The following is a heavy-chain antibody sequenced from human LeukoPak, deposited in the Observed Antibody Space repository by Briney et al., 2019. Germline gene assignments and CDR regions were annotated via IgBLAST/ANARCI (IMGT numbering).Heavy chain of an antibody. CDR2: ISSSSSYT. CDR1: RFTFSDYY. V-gene: IGHV3-11*06. J-gene: IGHJ4*02. Sequence: PGGSLRLSCAASRFTFSDYYMSWIRQAPGKGLEWVSYISSSSSYTNYADSVKGRFTISRDNAKNSLYLQMNSLRAEDTAVYYCAREIAVAGPYYFDYWGQGTLVTVSS. D-gene: IGHD6-19*01. CDR3: AREIAVAGPYYFDY.